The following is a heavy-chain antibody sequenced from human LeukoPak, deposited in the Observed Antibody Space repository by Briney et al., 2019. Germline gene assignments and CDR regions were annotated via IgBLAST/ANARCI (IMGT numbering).Heavy chain of an antibody. D-gene: IGHD6-13*01. CDR3: ARASSSWYGNDAFDI. V-gene: IGHV3-11*01. CDR1: GFTFSDYC. CDR2: ISSSGSTI. J-gene: IGHJ3*02. Sequence: GGSLRLSCAASGFTFSDYCMSWIRQAPGKGLEWVSYISSSGSTIYYADSVKGRFTISRDNAKNSLYLQMNSLRAEDTAVYYCARASSSWYGNDAFDIWGQGTMVTVSS.